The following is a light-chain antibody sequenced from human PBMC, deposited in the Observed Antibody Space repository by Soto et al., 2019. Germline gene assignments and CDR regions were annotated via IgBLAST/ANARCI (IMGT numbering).Light chain of an antibody. CDR2: EVT. J-gene: IGLJ2*01. V-gene: IGLV2-14*01. CDR1: SSDVGGYNY. CDR3: SSYTSSSTLVV. Sequence: QSALTQPASVSGSPGQSITISCTGTSSDVGGYNYVSWYQQHPDKAPKLMIYEVTNRPSGVSNRFSGSKSGNTASLTISGLQAEDEADYYCSSYTSSSTLVVFGGGTQLIVL.